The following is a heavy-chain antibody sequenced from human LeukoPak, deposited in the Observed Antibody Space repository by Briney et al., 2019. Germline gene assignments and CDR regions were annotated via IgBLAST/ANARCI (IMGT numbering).Heavy chain of an antibody. V-gene: IGHV3-23*01. Sequence: GGSVRLSCAASGFTFSTFAMIWVRQPPGKGLEWVSSIFPSGGEIHYADSVRGRFTISRDNSKSTLSLQMNSLRADDTAIYYCATYRQVLLPFESWGQGTLVTVSS. CDR3: ATYRQVLLPFES. CDR2: IFPSGGEI. CDR1: GFTFSTFA. J-gene: IGHJ4*02. D-gene: IGHD2-8*02.